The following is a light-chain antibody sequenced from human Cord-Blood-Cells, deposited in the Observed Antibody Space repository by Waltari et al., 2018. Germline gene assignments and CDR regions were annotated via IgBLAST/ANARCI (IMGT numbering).Light chain of an antibody. CDR2: DAS. V-gene: IGKV1-33*01. CDR3: QQYDNLCT. CDR1: QDISNY. J-gene: IGKJ2*02. Sequence: DIQMTQCPSSLSVSVGDRVTITCQASQDISNYLYWYQQKPGRAPELLIYDASNLETGVASRFSGCGSGTDYTFAISGLQPDDIATCYCQQYDNLCTFGQGTKLEIK.